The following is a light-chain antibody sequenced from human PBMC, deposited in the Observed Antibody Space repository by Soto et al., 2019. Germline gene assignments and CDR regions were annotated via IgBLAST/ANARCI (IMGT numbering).Light chain of an antibody. CDR1: QSVSSN. CDR2: GAS. J-gene: IGKJ1*01. CDR3: HQRQSWPRT. V-gene: IGKV3-15*01. Sequence: ELVLTQSPGTLSLSPGERATLSCRASQSVSSNYLAWYQQKPGQAPRLLIYGASTRATGTPARFSGSGSGTEFTLTISDVQPEDFALYYCHQRQSWPRTFGQGTKVDIK.